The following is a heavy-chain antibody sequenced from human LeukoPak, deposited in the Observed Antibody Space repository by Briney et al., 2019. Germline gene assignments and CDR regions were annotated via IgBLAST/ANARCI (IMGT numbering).Heavy chain of an antibody. Sequence: KPSETLSLTCAVYGGSFSGYYWSWIRQPPGKGLEWIGEINHSGSTNYNPSLKSRVTISVDTSKNQFSLKLSSVTAADTAVYYCAREITVTRPFDYWGQGTLVTVSS. D-gene: IGHD4-17*01. V-gene: IGHV4-34*01. CDR2: INHSGST. CDR1: GGSFSGYY. J-gene: IGHJ4*02. CDR3: AREITVTRPFDY.